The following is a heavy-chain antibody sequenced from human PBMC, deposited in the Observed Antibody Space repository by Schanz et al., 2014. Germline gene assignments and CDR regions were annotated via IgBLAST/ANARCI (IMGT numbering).Heavy chain of an antibody. CDR1: GLTFSNHA. V-gene: IGHV3-23*04. Sequence: EVQLVESGGGLVQPGGSLRLSCAASGLTFSNHAMSWVRQAPGKGLEWVSAISGSGDNTFYADSVRGRFTISRDNSRNTLYLQMNSLRAEYTAVYYCAKDVTGSGIFFNSWGQGTLVSVSS. D-gene: IGHD3-10*01. CDR2: ISGSGDNT. CDR3: AKDVTGSGIFFNS. J-gene: IGHJ5*01.